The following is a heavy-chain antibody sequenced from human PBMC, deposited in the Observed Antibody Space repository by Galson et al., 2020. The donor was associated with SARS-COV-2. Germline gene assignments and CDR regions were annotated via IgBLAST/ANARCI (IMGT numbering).Heavy chain of an antibody. J-gene: IGHJ4*02. CDR2: IYSGGNT. Sequence: GESLKISCAASGITVSTTYMTWVRQAPGKGLEWVSVIYSGGNTFYADSVKGRFTISRDNSKNTLYLQMNSLRADDTAIYYCATMYNNGWGVDYWGQGTLVTVSS. V-gene: IGHV3-66*01. CDR3: ATMYNNGWGVDY. CDR1: GITVSTTY. D-gene: IGHD6-19*01.